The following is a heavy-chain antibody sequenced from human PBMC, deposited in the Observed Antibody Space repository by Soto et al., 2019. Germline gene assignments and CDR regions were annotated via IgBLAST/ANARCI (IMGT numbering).Heavy chain of an antibody. CDR1: GGSISSYY. D-gene: IGHD3-10*01. CDR2: IYYSGST. Sequence: SETLSLTCTVSGGSISSYYWSWIRQPPGKGLEWIGYIYYSGSTNYNPSLKSRVTISVDTSKNQFSLKLSSVTAADTAVYYCARQGRYYYGSGSYYSRPTSPYYFDYWGQGTLVTVSS. V-gene: IGHV4-59*08. CDR3: ARQGRYYYGSGSYYSRPTSPYYFDY. J-gene: IGHJ4*02.